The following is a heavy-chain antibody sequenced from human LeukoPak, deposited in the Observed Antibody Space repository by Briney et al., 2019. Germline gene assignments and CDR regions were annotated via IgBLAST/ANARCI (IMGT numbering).Heavy chain of an antibody. CDR1: GGTFSSYA. D-gene: IGHD6-6*01. CDR3: ARGVGPARYYYGMDV. V-gene: IGHV1-69*13. CDR2: IIPIFGTA. Sequence: GASVKVSCKASGGTFSSYAISWVRQAPGQGLEWMGGIIPIFGTANYAQKFQGRVTITADESTSTAYMELSSLRSEDTAVYYCARGVGPARYYYGMDVWGQGTTVTVSS. J-gene: IGHJ6*02.